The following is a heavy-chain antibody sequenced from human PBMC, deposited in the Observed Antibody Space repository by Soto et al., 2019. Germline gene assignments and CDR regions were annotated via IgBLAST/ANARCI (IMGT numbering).Heavy chain of an antibody. V-gene: IGHV3-33*01. CDR2: IWYDGSNK. CDR1: GFTFSSYG. Sequence: GGSLRLSCAASGFTFSSYGMHWVRQAPGKGLEWVAVIWYDGSNKYYADSVKGRFTISRDNSKNTLYLQMNSLRAEDTAVYYCAIYLYYCDSSGSTVYSGQGTLGTVS. D-gene: IGHD3-22*01. J-gene: IGHJ4*02. CDR3: AIYLYYCDSSGSTVY.